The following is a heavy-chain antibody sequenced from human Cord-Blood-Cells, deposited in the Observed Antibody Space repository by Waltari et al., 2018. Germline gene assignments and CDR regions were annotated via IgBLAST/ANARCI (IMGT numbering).Heavy chain of an antibody. J-gene: IGHJ4*02. CDR3: ARDPGNWEYYFDY. Sequence: QVQLVQSGAEVTKPGASVKVSCKASGYTFPGHYMPWVRQAPGQGLEWMGWINPNSGGTNYAQKFQGRVTMTRDTSISTAYMELSRLRSDDTAVYYCARDPGNWEYYFDYWGQGTLVTVSS. D-gene: IGHD7-27*01. CDR1: GYTFPGHY. V-gene: IGHV1-2*02. CDR2: INPNSGGT.